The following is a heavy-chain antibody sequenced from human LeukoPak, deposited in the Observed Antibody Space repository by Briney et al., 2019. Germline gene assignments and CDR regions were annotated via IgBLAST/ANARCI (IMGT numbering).Heavy chain of an antibody. CDR1: GFTFSSYW. V-gene: IGHV3-7*03. J-gene: IGHJ4*02. Sequence: PGGSLRLSCEASGFTFSSYWMNWARQAPGKGLEWVASINHNGNVNYYVDSVKGRFTISRDNAKNSLYLQMSNLRAEDTAVYFCARDLGYCTNGACHTRFDYWGQGTLVTVSS. CDR2: INHNGNVN. D-gene: IGHD2-8*01. CDR3: ARDLGYCTNGACHTRFDY.